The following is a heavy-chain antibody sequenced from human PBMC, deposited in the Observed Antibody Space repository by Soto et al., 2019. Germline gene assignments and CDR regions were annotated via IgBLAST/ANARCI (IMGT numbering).Heavy chain of an antibody. Sequence: SVKFSCKASGGTFDNYAVSWVRQAPGQGLEWMGGIIPMFETVSYAQRFQGRLTIAADESTSTAYMELTSLTSADTAIYFCARGLRTGNYGMDVWGQGTTVTVS. CDR3: ARGLRTGNYGMDV. J-gene: IGHJ6*02. D-gene: IGHD2-15*01. V-gene: IGHV1-69*13. CDR1: GGTFDNYA. CDR2: IIPMFETV.